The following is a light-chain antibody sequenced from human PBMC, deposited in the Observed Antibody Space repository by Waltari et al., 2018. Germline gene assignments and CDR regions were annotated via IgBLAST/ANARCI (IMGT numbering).Light chain of an antibody. V-gene: IGLV2-8*01. J-gene: IGLJ2*01. CDR2: EVS. Sequence: QSALTQPPSASGSPGQSVTIPCTGTSNDVGGYTYVSWYQQHPGKAPKLMIYEVSKRPSGVPDRFSGSKSGNTASLTVSGLQAEDEADYYCSSYAGSNNLLFGGGTKLTVL. CDR3: SSYAGSNNLL. CDR1: SNDVGGYTY.